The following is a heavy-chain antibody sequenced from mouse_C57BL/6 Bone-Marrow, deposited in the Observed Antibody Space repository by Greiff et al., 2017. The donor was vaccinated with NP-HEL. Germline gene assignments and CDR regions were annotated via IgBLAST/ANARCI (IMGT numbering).Heavy chain of an antibody. D-gene: IGHD1-1*01. J-gene: IGHJ1*03. CDR2: INPSSGYT. CDR3: ARSGSSPYWWFDV. CDR1: GYTFTSYT. V-gene: IGHV1-4*01. Sequence: QVQLKESGAELARPGASVKMSCKASGYTFTSYTMHWVKQRPGQGLEWIGYINPSSGYTKYNQKFKDKATLTADKSSSTAYMQLSSLTSEDSAVYYCARSGSSPYWWFDVWGTGTTVTVSS.